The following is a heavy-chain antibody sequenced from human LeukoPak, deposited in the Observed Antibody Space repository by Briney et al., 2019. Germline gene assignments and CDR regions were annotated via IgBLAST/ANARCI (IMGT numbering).Heavy chain of an antibody. V-gene: IGHV4-4*07. Sequence: SETLSLTCTVSGGSISSYYWSWIRQPAGKGLEWIGRIYTSGSTNYNPSLKSRVTMSVDTSKNQFSLKLSSVTAADTAVYYCARFQYSSSWYPNYYFDYWGQGTLVTASS. CDR2: IYTSGST. J-gene: IGHJ4*02. CDR3: ARFQYSSSWYPNYYFDY. D-gene: IGHD6-13*01. CDR1: GGSISSYY.